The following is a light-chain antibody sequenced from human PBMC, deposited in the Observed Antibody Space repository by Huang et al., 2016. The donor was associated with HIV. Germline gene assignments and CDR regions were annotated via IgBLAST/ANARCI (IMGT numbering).Light chain of an antibody. CDR2: WSS. V-gene: IGKV3-15*01. CDR3: QQYNNWLLS. CDR1: RSVSSN. J-gene: IGKJ4*01. Sequence: IVMTQSPATLSVSPGERVTVSCRANRSVSSNLAWYHQRPGQAPRLLIYWSSTRAPGIPARFSGSGSGTDFSLTISSLQSEDFALYYCQQYNNWLLSFGGGTRVDI.